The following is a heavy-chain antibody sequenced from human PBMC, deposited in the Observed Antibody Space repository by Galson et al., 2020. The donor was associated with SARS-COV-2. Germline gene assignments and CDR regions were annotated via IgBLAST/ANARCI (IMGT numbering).Heavy chain of an antibody. D-gene: IGHD3-22*01. Sequence: SETLSLTCTVSGGSISSGGYYWSWIRQHPGKGLEWIGYIHYSGRTYSNPSLKSRVTISVDTSKNQFSLKLSSVTAADTAVYYCAGGNYYDSSGYLNSYYYYYGMDVWGQGTTVTVSS. J-gene: IGHJ6*02. CDR1: GGSISSGGYY. CDR2: IHYSGRT. CDR3: AGGNYYDSSGYLNSYYYYYGMDV. V-gene: IGHV4-31*03.